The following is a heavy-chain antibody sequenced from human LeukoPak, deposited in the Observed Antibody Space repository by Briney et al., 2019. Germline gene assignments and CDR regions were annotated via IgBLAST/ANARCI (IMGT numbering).Heavy chain of an antibody. Sequence: SETLSLTCAVYGGSFSGYYWSWIRQPPGKGLEWIGEINHSGSTNYNPSLKSRVTISVDTSKNQFSLKLSSVTAADTAVFYCASGSYCTNGVCYTGDFDYWGQGTLVTVSS. CDR1: GGSFSGYY. D-gene: IGHD2-8*01. CDR3: ASGSYCTNGVCYTGDFDY. V-gene: IGHV4-34*01. CDR2: INHSGST. J-gene: IGHJ4*02.